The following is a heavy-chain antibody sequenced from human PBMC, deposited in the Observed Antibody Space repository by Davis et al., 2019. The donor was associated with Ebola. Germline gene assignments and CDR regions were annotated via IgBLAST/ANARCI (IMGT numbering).Heavy chain of an antibody. J-gene: IGHJ3*02. D-gene: IGHD3-3*01. V-gene: IGHV1-18*01. CDR2: ISAYNGNT. CDR3: ARDHRFLEWLYAFDI. Sequence: AASVKVSCKASGYTFTSYGISWVRQAPGQGLEWMGWISAYNGNTNYAQKLQGRVTMTTDTSTSTAYMVLRSLRSDDTAVYYCARDHRFLEWLYAFDIWGQGTMVTVSS. CDR1: GYTFTSYG.